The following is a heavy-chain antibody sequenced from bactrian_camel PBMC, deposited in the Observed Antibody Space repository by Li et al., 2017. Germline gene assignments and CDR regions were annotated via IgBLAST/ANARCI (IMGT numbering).Heavy chain of an antibody. CDR2: IDGRGART. D-gene: IGHD1*01. Sequence: DVQLVESGGGSVQAGGSLRLSCVASGYAYRRDCMGWFRQAPGKEREGVAYIDGRGARTGYGRDVQGRFTISRDNAQKTLYLQMDNLKPEDSGMYYCASRGGYCSGFDHFKYAYWGQGTQVTVS. CDR1: GYAYRRDC. V-gene: IGHV3S42*01. CDR3: ASRGGYCSGFDHFKYAY. J-gene: IGHJ4*01.